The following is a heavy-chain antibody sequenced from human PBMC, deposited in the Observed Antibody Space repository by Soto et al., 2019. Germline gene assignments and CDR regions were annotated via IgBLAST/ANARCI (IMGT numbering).Heavy chain of an antibody. D-gene: IGHD5-18*01. Sequence: QVQLVESGGGVVQPGRSLRLSCAASGFTFSSYAMHWVRQAPGQGLEWVAVISYDGSNKYYADSVKGRFTISRDNSKNPLYLHMNSLSAEDTAVYYCARVDTAMDEAYYYYGMDVWGQGTTVTVSS. CDR3: ARVDTAMDEAYYYYGMDV. J-gene: IGHJ6*02. CDR1: GFTFSSYA. CDR2: ISYDGSNK. V-gene: IGHV3-30-3*01.